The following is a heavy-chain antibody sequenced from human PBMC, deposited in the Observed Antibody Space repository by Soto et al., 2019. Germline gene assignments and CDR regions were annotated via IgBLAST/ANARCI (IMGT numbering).Heavy chain of an antibody. CDR3: AKDISDGGRYYYYGMDV. CDR2: ISWDGGST. D-gene: IGHD2-15*01. CDR1: GFTFDDYT. J-gene: IGHJ6*02. Sequence: PGGSLRFSCAASGFTFDDYTMHWVRQAPGKGLEWVSLISWDGGSTYYADSVKGRFTISRDNSKNSLYLQMNSLRTEDTALYYCAKDISDGGRYYYYGMDVWGQGTTVTVSS. V-gene: IGHV3-43*01.